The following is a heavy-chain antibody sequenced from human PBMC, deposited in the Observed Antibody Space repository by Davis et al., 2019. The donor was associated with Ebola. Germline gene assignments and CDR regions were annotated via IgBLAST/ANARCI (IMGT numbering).Heavy chain of an antibody. CDR3: TTPGGQDSGYDVFDI. Sequence: AASVTVSCKASRYTFPNYYMHWVRQAPGQGLEWMGMINPNDGRTIYAQKFQGRVTVTRDTSTTTVYMDLSSLRSEDTALYYCTTPGGQDSGYDVFDIWGQGTMVTVSS. CDR2: INPNDGRT. D-gene: IGHD5-12*01. V-gene: IGHV1-46*03. J-gene: IGHJ3*02. CDR1: RYTFPNYY.